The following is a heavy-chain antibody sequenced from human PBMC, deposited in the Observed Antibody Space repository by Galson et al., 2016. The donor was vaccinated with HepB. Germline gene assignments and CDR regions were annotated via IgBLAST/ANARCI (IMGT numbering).Heavy chain of an antibody. V-gene: IGHV3-23*01. Sequence: SLRLSCAVSGFPFRNNAMTWVRQAPGKGLEWVSVISGSGGTTFYGDSVKGRFTISRDNSQYTLYLEMNSLRAEDTDIYYCEKGFDFLNGCLDHWGQGIQVTVSS. CDR3: EKGFDFLNGCLDH. D-gene: IGHD3-3*01. J-gene: IGHJ4*02. CDR1: GFPFRNNA. CDR2: ISGSGGTT.